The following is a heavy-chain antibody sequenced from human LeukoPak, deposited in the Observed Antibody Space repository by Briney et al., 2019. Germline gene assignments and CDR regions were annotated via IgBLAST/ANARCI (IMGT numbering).Heavy chain of an antibody. CDR1: GFIFSSYW. J-gene: IGHJ4*02. CDR3: LRTWDY. CDR2: INSDGSTT. V-gene: IGHV3-74*01. Sequence: GGSLRLSCTASGFIFSSYWMHWVRHAPGKGLVWVSRINSDGSTTNYADSVKGRFTISRDNAKNTLYLQMNSLRADDTAVYFCLRTWDYWGQGTLVTVSS. D-gene: IGHD3-3*01.